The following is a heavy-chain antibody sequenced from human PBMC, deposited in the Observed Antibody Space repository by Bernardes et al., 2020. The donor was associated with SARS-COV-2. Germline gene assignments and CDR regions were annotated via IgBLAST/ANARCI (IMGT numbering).Heavy chain of an antibody. CDR2: ISDYETRT. J-gene: IGHJ5*02. CDR3: VRDMVGPYDQ. Sequence: GGSLRLSCAASGFTVSNTWMHWVRQVPGKGLVWVSRISDYETRTDYADSVRGRFTISRDNAKNTVNLQMNSLRLEDTGVYYCVRDMVGPYDQWGQGTLVTVSA. CDR1: GFTVSNTW. V-gene: IGHV3-74*01. D-gene: IGHD3-10*01.